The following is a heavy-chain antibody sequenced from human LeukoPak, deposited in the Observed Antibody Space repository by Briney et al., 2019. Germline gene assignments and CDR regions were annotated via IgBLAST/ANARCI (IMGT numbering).Heavy chain of an antibody. V-gene: IGHV3-30*01. D-gene: IGHD1-26*01. CDR3: ARAPGPGSYGGAVDY. CDR2: ISYDGSNK. Sequence: PGRSLRLSCAASGFTFSSYAMRWVRQAPGKGLEWVAVISYDGSNKYYADSVKGRFTFSRDNSKNTLYLQMNSLRAGDTAVYYCARAPGPGSYGGAVDYWGQGTLVTVSS. J-gene: IGHJ4*02. CDR1: GFTFSSYA.